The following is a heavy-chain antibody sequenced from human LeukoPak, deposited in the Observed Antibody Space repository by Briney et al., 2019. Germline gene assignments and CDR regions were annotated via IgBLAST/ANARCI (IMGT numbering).Heavy chain of an antibody. CDR2: ISYDGSNK. D-gene: IGHD2-15*01. Sequence: GRSLRLSCAASGFTFSSYAMHWVRQAPGKGLEWVAVISYDGSNKYYADSVKGRFTISKDNSKNTLYLQMNSLRAEDTAVYYCARVRYCSGGSCYFYNAMDVWGQGTTVTVSS. V-gene: IGHV3-30-3*01. CDR3: ARVRYCSGGSCYFYNAMDV. J-gene: IGHJ6*02. CDR1: GFTFSSYA.